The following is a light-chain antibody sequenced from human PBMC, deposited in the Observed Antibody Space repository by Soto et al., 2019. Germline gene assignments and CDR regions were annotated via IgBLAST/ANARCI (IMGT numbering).Light chain of an antibody. J-gene: IGKJ1*01. CDR1: QSISTW. V-gene: IGKV1-5*03. CDR3: QQYDSYPWT. Sequence: DIQMTQSPSSLSASVGDRFTITCRASQSISTWLAWFQQKPGKAPKLLIYSASSLEGGAPSRFSGSGSGTEFTLTISSLQPDDLATYYCQQYDSYPWTFGQGTKVETK. CDR2: SAS.